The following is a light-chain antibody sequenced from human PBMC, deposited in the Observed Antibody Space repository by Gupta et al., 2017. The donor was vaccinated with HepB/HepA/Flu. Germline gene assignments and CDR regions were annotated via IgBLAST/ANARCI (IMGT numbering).Light chain of an antibody. J-gene: IGLJ1*01. Sequence: QSLLTQPPSASGTPGHRVTISYSGSSSNIGRNYVYWYQYLPGTAPKLLIYRNNQRPSGVPDRFSGSKSGTSASLAISGLRSEDEADYYCSAWDDSLSALYVFGTGTKVTVL. CDR1: SSNIGRNY. CDR2: RNN. CDR3: SAWDDSLSALYV. V-gene: IGLV1-47*01.